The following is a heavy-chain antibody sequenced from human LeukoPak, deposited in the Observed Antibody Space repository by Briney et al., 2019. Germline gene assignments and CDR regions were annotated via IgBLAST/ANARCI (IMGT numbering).Heavy chain of an antibody. CDR3: AREEYTYGYGY. V-gene: IGHV3-74*01. J-gene: IGHJ4*02. CDR2: INSDGTNT. CDR1: GFTLSSYW. Sequence: HSGGSLRLSCAASGFTLSSYWMHGVRQAPGRGLVCVSRINSDGTNTWYADSVRGRCTISRDNAKNTLYLQMISMRAEDTAVYYCAREEYTYGYGYWGQGTVVTVSS. D-gene: IGHD5-18*01.